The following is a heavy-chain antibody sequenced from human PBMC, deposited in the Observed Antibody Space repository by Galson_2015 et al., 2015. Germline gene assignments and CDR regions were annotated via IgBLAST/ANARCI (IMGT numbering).Heavy chain of an antibody. D-gene: IGHD4-17*01. CDR2: IWYDGSNK. CDR3: ARDLGYGDYVGSADH. V-gene: IGHV3-33*01. CDR1: GFTFSSYG. J-gene: IGHJ4*02. Sequence: SLRLSCAASGFTFSSYGMHWVRQAPGKGLEWVAVIWYDGSNKYYADSVKGRFTISRDNSKNTLYLQMNSLRAEDTAVYYCARDLGYGDYVGSADHWGQGTLVTVSS.